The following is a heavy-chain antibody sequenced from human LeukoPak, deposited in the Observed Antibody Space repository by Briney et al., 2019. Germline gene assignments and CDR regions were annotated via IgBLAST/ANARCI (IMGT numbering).Heavy chain of an antibody. Sequence: SETLSLTCTVSGGSISSGDYYWSWIRQPPGKGLEWIGYIYYSESTYYNPSLKSRVTISVDTSKNQFSLKLSSVTAADTAVYYCARGGTPVYYDSSGYQNWFDPWGQGTLVTVSS. CDR1: GGSISSGDYY. V-gene: IGHV4-30-4*01. J-gene: IGHJ5*02. D-gene: IGHD3-22*01. CDR3: ARGGTPVYYDSSGYQNWFDP. CDR2: IYYSEST.